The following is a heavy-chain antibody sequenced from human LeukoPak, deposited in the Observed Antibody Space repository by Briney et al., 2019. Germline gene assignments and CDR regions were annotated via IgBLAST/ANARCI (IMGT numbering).Heavy chain of an antibody. CDR3: ASLGYPYYYFDY. CDR1: GGSFSGYY. J-gene: IGHJ4*02. D-gene: IGHD3-22*01. Sequence: SETLSLTCAVYGGSFSGYYWSWIRQPPGKGLEWIGEINHSGSTNYNPSLKSRVTISVDTSKNQFSLKLSSVTAADTAVYYRASLGYPYYYFDYWGQGTLVTVSS. CDR2: INHSGST. V-gene: IGHV4-34*01.